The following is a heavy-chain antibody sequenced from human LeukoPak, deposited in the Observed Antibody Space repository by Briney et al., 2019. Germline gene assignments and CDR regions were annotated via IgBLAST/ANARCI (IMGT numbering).Heavy chain of an antibody. CDR3: AKVAGYYSGSGYFDY. D-gene: IGHD3-10*01. CDR1: GFTSSSYA. CDR2: IGGSGGST. V-gene: IGHV3-23*01. J-gene: IGHJ4*02. Sequence: PGRTPRLSCAVSGFTSSSYAMSTGREAPGKGLEGGSGIGGSGGSTYYYDPVKGRLTISTDNTTNTLYLQMNSLRAEATAVYYCAKVAGYYSGSGYFDYWGQGTLVTVSS.